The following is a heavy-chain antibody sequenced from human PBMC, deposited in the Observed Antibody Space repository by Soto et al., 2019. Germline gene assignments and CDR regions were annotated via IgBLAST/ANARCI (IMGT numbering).Heavy chain of an antibody. Sequence: SVKVSCKASGYSFTSYYLHWVRQAPGQGPEWMGLINPSGGSTTYSQKFQGRVTMTRDTSTTTVYMELSALRSEDTAFYYCATLQRLDSFDYSGYEAFHLDNWGQGTLVTVSS. D-gene: IGHD1-1*01. CDR3: ATLQRLDSFDYSGYEAFHLDN. CDR2: INPSGGST. V-gene: IGHV1-46*01. J-gene: IGHJ4*02. CDR1: GYSFTSYY.